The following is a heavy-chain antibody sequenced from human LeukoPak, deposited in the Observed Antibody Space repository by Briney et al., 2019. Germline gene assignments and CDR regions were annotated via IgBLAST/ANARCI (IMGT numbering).Heavy chain of an antibody. D-gene: IGHD2-21*02. CDR1: GFTFSSYW. J-gene: IGHJ4*02. Sequence: PGGSLRLSCAASGFTFSSYWMSWVRQAPGTGLGWVANIKQNGSEKYYVDSVKGRFTISRDNAKNSLYLQMNSLRAEDTAVYYCAREGGDAYFDYWGQGTLVTVSS. CDR3: AREGGDAYFDY. CDR2: IKQNGSEK. V-gene: IGHV3-7*01.